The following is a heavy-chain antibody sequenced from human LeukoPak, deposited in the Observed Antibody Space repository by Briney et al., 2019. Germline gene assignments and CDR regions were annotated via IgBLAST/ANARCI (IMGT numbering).Heavy chain of an antibody. CDR1: GGSISSGGYS. D-gene: IGHD3-22*01. Sequence: SETLSLTCAVSGGSISSGGYSWSWIRQPPGKGLEWIGYIYHSGSTYYNPSLKSRVTISVDRSKNQFSLKLSSVTAADTAVYYCARGYYYDSSGYMDAFDIWGQGTMVTVSS. CDR3: ARGYYYDSSGYMDAFDI. CDR2: IYHSGST. J-gene: IGHJ3*02. V-gene: IGHV4-30-2*01.